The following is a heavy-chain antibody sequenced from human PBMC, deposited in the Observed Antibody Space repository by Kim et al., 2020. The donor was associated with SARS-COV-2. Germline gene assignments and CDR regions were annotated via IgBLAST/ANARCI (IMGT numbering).Heavy chain of an antibody. Sequence: SETLSLTCAVSGASISSSVWWSWVRQPPGKGLEWIGEIFHSGSTNYNPSLKSRVTISIDKSKNQFSLNLNSVTAADTAVYYCARDKDNTARNFAYWGQGALVTVSS. D-gene: IGHD2-15*01. CDR2: IFHSGST. J-gene: IGHJ4*02. CDR3: ARDKDNTARNFAY. V-gene: IGHV4-4*02. CDR1: GASISSSVW.